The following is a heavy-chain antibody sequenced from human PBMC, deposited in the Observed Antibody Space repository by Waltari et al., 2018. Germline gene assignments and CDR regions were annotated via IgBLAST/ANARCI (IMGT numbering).Heavy chain of an antibody. J-gene: IGHJ2*01. CDR1: GGSISSYY. V-gene: IGHV4-59*01. CDR3: ARARGYWYFDL. D-gene: IGHD3-16*01. Sequence: QVQLPESGPGLVKPSETLSLTCTVSGGSISSYYWSWIRQPPGKGLEWIGYIYYSGSTNYNPSLKSRVTISVDTSKNQFSLKLSSVTAADTAVYYCARARGYWYFDLWGRGTLVTVSS. CDR2: IYYSGST.